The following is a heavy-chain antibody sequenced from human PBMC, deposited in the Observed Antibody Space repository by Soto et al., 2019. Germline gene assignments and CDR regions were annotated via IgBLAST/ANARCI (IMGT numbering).Heavy chain of an antibody. CDR2: IYYSGST. V-gene: IGHV4-39*01. J-gene: IGHJ6*02. Sequence: XETLSLTCTVSGGSISSSSYYWGWIRQPPGKGLEWIGSIYYSGSTYYNPSLKSRVTISVDTSKNQFSLKLSSVTAADTAVYYCAGPGGFLEWPDLYYYYGMDVWGQGSTVTVSS. CDR1: GGSISSSSYY. D-gene: IGHD3-3*01. CDR3: AGPGGFLEWPDLYYYYGMDV.